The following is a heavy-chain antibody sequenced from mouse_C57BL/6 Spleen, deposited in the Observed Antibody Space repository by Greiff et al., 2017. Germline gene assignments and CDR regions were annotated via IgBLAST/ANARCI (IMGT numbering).Heavy chain of an antibody. Sequence: VQLVESGPGLVAPSQSLSITCTVSGFSLTSYGVSWVRQPPGKGLEWLGVIWGDGSTNYHSALISRLSVSKDNSKSQVFLKLNSLQTDDTATYYCAKDTDDYDGDAMDYWGQGTSVTVSS. CDR2: IWGDGST. J-gene: IGHJ4*01. CDR1: GFSLTSYG. CDR3: AKDTDDYDGDAMDY. V-gene: IGHV2-3*01. D-gene: IGHD2-4*01.